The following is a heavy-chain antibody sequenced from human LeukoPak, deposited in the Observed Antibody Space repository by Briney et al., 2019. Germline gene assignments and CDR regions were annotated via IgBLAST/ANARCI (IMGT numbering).Heavy chain of an antibody. V-gene: IGHV4-30-2*01. CDR2: IYHSGST. D-gene: IGHD6-13*01. Sequence: SETLSLTCAVSGGSISSGGYSWSWIRQPPGKGLEWIGYIYHSGSTYYNPSLKSRVTISVDRSKNQFSLKLSSVTAADTAVYYCARVRAAAGLFDYWGQGTLVTVSS. CDR3: ARVRAAAGLFDY. J-gene: IGHJ4*02. CDR1: GGSISSGGYS.